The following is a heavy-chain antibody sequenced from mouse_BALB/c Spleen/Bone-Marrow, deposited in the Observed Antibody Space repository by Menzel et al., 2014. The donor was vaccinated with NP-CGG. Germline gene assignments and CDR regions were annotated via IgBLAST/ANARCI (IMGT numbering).Heavy chain of an antibody. CDR3: ARGGHDFSLDY. CDR1: GYTFTDKW. J-gene: IGHJ4*01. D-gene: IGHD2-4*01. Sequence: QVQLQQPGAEFVMPGASVKMSCKASGYTFTDKWMHWVKQRPGQGLEWIGAIDTSDSYINYNQKFKGKASLTVDASSSTAYMRLRSLTSDDSAVYFCARGGHDFSLDYWGQGTSVIVSS. V-gene: IGHV1-69*01. CDR2: IDTSDSYI.